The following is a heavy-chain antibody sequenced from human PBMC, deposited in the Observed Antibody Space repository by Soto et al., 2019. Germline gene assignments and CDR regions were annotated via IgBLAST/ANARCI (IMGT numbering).Heavy chain of an antibody. Sequence: EVQLLESRGGLVQPGGSLRLSCAASGFSFSSYAMSWVRQAPGKGLEWVSVISGSGGTDYADSVKGRFTISRDNSKSTLYLRMNNLRADDTAVYYCAKGASYGSRSYPLDPWGQGTLVTVSS. V-gene: IGHV3-23*01. D-gene: IGHD3-10*01. CDR2: ISGSGGT. CDR3: AKGASYGSRSYPLDP. CDR1: GFSFSSYA. J-gene: IGHJ5*02.